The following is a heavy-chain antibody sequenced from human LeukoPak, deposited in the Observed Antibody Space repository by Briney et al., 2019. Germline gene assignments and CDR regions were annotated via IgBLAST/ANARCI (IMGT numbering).Heavy chain of an antibody. Sequence: EGSLRLSCAASGFTFSSYAMHWVRQAPGKGLEWVAVISYDGSNKYCADSVKGRFTISRDNSKNTLYLQMNSLRAEDTAVYYCASEIKIYDFWSGYYPGWFDPWGQGTLVTVSS. J-gene: IGHJ5*02. CDR3: ASEIKIYDFWSGYYPGWFDP. CDR1: GFTFSSYA. V-gene: IGHV3-30*01. D-gene: IGHD3-3*01. CDR2: ISYDGSNK.